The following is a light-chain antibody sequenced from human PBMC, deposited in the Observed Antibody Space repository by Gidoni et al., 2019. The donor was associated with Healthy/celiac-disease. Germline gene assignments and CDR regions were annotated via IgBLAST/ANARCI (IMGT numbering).Light chain of an antibody. CDR3: QAWDSSTANVV. Sequence: SYELTQPPSVSVYPGQTASITCSGDKLGDKYACWYQQKPGQSPVLVIYQDSKRPSGIPERFSGSNSWNTATLTISGTQAMDEADYYCQAWDSSTANVVFGGGTKLTVL. J-gene: IGLJ2*01. V-gene: IGLV3-1*01. CDR1: KLGDKY. CDR2: QDS.